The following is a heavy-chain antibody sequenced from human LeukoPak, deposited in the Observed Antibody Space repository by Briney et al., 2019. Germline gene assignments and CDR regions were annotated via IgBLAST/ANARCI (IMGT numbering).Heavy chain of an antibody. V-gene: IGHV3-23*01. CDR2: ISGRDGST. CDR1: GFTFSSYA. J-gene: IGHJ5*02. CDR3: AKGYYDILTDYFHNWFNP. D-gene: IGHD3-9*01. Sequence: GGSLRLSCAASGFTFSSYAVSWVRQAPGVGLEWVSTISGRDGSTFYADSVKGRFTISRDNSKNTLYLQMNSLRADDTAVYYCAKGYYDILTDYFHNWFNPWGQGTLVIVSS.